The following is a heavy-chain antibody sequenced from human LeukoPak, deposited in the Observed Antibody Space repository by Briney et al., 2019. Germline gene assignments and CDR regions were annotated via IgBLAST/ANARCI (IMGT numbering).Heavy chain of an antibody. J-gene: IGHJ6*04. Sequence: PGGSLRLSCAASGFTFSSYAMSWVRQAARKGLEWVSAISGSGGSTYYADSVKGRFTMSRDNSKNTLYLQMNSLRAEDTAVYYWAKVEGDFDWLLTDYYYSMDVCGKGTTVTVSS. CDR3: AKVEGDFDWLLTDYYYSMDV. D-gene: IGHD3-9*01. V-gene: IGHV3-23*01. CDR2: ISGSGGST. CDR1: GFTFSSYA.